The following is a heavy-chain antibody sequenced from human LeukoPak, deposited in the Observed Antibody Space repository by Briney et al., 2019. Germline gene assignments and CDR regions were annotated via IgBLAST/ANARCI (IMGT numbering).Heavy chain of an antibody. CDR3: AKPKKRCSGGSCYYGSDAFDI. Sequence: GGSLRLSCAASGFTFSSYAMSWVRQAPGKGLEWVSAISGSGGSTYYADSVKGRFTISRDNSKNTLYLQMNSLRAEDTAVYYCAKPKKRCSGGSCYYGSDAFDIWGQGTMVTVSS. CDR1: GFTFSSYA. CDR2: ISGSGGST. J-gene: IGHJ3*02. V-gene: IGHV3-23*01. D-gene: IGHD2-15*01.